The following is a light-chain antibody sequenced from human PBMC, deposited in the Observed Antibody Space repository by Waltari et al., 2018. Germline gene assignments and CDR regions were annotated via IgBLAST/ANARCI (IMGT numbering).Light chain of an antibody. CDR1: GSNSRGGYQ. CDR3: QSYDTSLSVV. V-gene: IGLV1-40*01. CDR2: GSS. Sequence: QSVLTQPPSVSGAPGQRATTPCTGSGSNSRGGYQVHWYQHLPRAAPNLLIYGSSSRPLGVPDRFFGSTSGTSASLAITGLQAEDEGDYYCQSYDTSLSVVFGGGTKLTVL. J-gene: IGLJ3*02.